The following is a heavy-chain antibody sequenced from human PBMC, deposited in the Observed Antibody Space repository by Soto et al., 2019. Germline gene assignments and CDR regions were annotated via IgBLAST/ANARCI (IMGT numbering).Heavy chain of an antibody. CDR3: GRHXWTYYLLAIDY. V-gene: IGHV4-39*01. J-gene: IGHJ4*02. CDR1: GGSLSSSGYY. Sequence: QLQLQESGPGLVKPSETLSLTCIVSGGSLSSSGYYWAWIRQPPGKGLEWIGTIYYNGNTYYNPSLKGRVTISVDTSKNEFSLKLSSVTATDTAVYYCGRHXWTYYLLAIDYWGQGTLATVSS. D-gene: IGHD3-16*01. CDR2: IYYNGNT.